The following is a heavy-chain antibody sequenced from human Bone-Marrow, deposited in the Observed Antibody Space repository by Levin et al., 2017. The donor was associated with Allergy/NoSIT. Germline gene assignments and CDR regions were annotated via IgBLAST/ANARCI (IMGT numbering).Heavy chain of an antibody. CDR2: ISGSGGST. CDR3: AKDGELVPAALGPYYYYYYMDV. J-gene: IGHJ6*03. Sequence: PGGSLRLSCAASGFTFSSYAMSWVRQAPGKGLEWVSAISGSGGSTYYADSVKGRFTISRDNSKNTLYLQMNSLRAEDTAVYYCAKDGELVPAALGPYYYYYYMDVWGKGTTVTVSS. CDR1: GFTFSSYA. V-gene: IGHV3-23*01. D-gene: IGHD2-2*01.